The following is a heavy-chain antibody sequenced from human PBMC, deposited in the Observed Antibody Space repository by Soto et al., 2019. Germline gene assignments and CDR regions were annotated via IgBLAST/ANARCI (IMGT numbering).Heavy chain of an antibody. J-gene: IGHJ4*02. CDR2: INPNSGGT. V-gene: IGHV1-2*02. Sequence: ASVKVSCKASGYTFRDYYIHWVRQAPGQGLEWMGWINPNSGGTKYAPKFQGGVTMTRDTSITTAYMELSRLRSGDTAVYYCAREPATAKPEGVDFWGQGTLVTVSS. CDR1: GYTFRDYY. D-gene: IGHD1-1*01. CDR3: AREPATAKPEGVDF.